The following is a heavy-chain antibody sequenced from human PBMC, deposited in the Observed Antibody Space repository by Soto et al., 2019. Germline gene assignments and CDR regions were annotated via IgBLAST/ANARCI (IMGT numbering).Heavy chain of an antibody. J-gene: IGHJ6*02. CDR1: GGTLSSYA. CDR3: ARARYSNYVDYYYYGMDV. CDR2: IIPIFGTA. V-gene: IGHV1-69*13. D-gene: IGHD4-4*01. Sequence: SVKVSCKASGGTLSSYAISWVRQAPGQGLEWMGRIIPIFGTANYAQKFQGRVTITADESTSTAYMELSSLRSEDTAVYYCARARYSNYVDYYYYGMDVWGQGTTVTVSS.